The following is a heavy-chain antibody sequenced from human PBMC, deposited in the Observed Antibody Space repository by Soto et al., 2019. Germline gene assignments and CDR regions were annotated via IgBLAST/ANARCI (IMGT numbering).Heavy chain of an antibody. CDR2: TYPCDCDT. D-gene: IGHD3-22*01. V-gene: IGHV5-51*01. Sequence: AYLKIPCKGSGYSFKSYWIRWVRQIPGKGLEWMGITYPCDCDTRYSPFFQGQVTILADKSIRTAYPQWSRLKSSDPARYSWARGVGSNDYLNWGQGTLVTVSS. CDR3: ARGVGSNDYLN. J-gene: IGHJ4*02. CDR1: GYSFKSYW.